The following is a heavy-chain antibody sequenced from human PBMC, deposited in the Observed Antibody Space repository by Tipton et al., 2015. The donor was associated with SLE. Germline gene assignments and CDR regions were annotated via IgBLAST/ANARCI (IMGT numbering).Heavy chain of an antibody. CDR3: ATSDFYGSGQGLDV. Sequence: TLSLTCTVSGGSISSSSYPWAWIRQPPGKGLEWIGSVYYSGKTSYTPSLMNRVIISEDTSTNQFSLILSSVTAADTAVYYRATSDFYGSGQGLDVWGQGTTVTVSS. D-gene: IGHD2/OR15-2a*01. CDR1: GGSISSSSYP. J-gene: IGHJ6*02. V-gene: IGHV4-39*07. CDR2: VYYSGKT.